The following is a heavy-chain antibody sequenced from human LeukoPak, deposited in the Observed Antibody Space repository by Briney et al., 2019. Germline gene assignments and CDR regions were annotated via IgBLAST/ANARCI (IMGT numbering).Heavy chain of an antibody. J-gene: IGHJ4*02. CDR2: ISYDGSNK. Sequence: ISYDGSNKYYADSVKGRFTISRDNSKNTLYLQMNSLRAEDTAVYYCAKLPGLIAARPDLDYWGQGTLVTVSS. D-gene: IGHD6-6*01. CDR3: AKLPGLIAARPDLDY. V-gene: IGHV3-30*18.